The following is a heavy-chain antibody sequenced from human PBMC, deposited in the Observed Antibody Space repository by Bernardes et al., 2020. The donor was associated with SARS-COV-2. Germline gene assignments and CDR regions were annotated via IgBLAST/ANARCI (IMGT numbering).Heavy chain of an antibody. V-gene: IGHV1-2*04. CDR1: GYSFTGYY. CDR2: INPKSGGT. J-gene: IGHJ4*02. CDR3: ARFAAAGGGFDY. D-gene: IGHD6-13*01. Sequence: ASVKVSCKASGYSFTGYYIHWVRQAPGQGLEWMGWINPKSGGTNYAQKFQSWVTMTRDTSISTVYMELNRLRFDDTALYYCARFAAAGGGFDYWGQGTLVTVSS.